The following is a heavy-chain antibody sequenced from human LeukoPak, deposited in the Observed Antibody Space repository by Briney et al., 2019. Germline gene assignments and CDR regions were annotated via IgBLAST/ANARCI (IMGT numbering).Heavy chain of an antibody. V-gene: IGHV3-23*01. Sequence: GGSLGFPLPPPGFPFNNNPMAWSGQAPGKGREGVSPLILKGKTTYYADSVKGRFTISRDNFEDTLSLQMNSLRAEDTAVYYCAKFHPVDYDFWSGYFPRPSFDSWGQGALVTVSS. D-gene: IGHD3-3*01. CDR1: GFPFNNNP. CDR2: LILKGKTT. CDR3: AKFHPVDYDFWSGYFPRPSFDS. J-gene: IGHJ4*02.